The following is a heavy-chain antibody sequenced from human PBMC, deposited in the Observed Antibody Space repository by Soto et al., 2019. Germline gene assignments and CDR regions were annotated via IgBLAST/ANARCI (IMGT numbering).Heavy chain of an antibody. J-gene: IGHJ4*02. CDR3: ARGGSIRQWLVDYFDY. Sequence: EVQLVESGGGLVQPGGSLRLSCAASGFTFSSYDMHWVRQATGKGLEWVSAIGTAGDTYYPGSVKGRFTISRENAKNSLYLQMNSLRAGDTAVYYCARGGSIRQWLVDYFDYWGQGTLVTVSS. CDR2: IGTAGDT. CDR1: GFTFSSYD. D-gene: IGHD6-19*01. V-gene: IGHV3-13*01.